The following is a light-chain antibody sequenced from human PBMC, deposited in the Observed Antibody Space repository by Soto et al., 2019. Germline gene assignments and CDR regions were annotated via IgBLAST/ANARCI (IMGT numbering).Light chain of an antibody. CDR3: QQYNNWPPIN. CDR2: DAS. Sequence: EIVMTQSPTTLSVSPVDRATISFRASQSVDNDLAWYQQKPGQPPRLLIYDASTRATGIPARFSGSQSGTEFTLTISSLLSEDFAVYYCQQYNNWPPINFGQGTRLEIK. CDR1: QSVDND. J-gene: IGKJ5*01. V-gene: IGKV3D-15*01.